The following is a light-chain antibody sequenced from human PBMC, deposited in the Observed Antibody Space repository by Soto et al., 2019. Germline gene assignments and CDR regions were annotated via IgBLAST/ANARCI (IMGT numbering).Light chain of an antibody. J-gene: IGKJ1*01. Sequence: EIFLTQSPCTLSFSPLEGTTLSCRASESVASLAWYQQKPGQAPRLLIYGASTRATGIPDRFSGSGSGTDFTLTISRLEPEDFAVYYCQYYGGSPRTFGRGTKVDIK. V-gene: IGKV3-20*01. CDR3: QYYGGSPRT. CDR2: GAS. CDR1: ESVAS.